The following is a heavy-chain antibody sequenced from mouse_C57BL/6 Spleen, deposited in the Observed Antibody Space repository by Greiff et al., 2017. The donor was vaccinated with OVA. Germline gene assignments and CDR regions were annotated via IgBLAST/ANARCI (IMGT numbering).Heavy chain of an antibody. CDR2: IYPGGGYT. D-gene: IGHD3-3*01. CDR3: ARRADYAMDY. CDR1: GYTFTNYW. Sequence: LVESGAELVRPGTSVKMSCKASGYTFTNYWIGWAKQRPGHGLEWIGDIYPGGGYTNYNEKFKGKATLTADKSSSTAYMQFSSLTSEDSAIYYCARRADYAMDYWGQGTSVTVSS. J-gene: IGHJ4*01. V-gene: IGHV1-63*01.